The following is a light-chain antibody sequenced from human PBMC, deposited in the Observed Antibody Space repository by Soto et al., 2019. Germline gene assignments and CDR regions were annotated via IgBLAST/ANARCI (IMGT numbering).Light chain of an antibody. CDR1: QSVSSN. CDR3: QKYTT. CDR2: GAS. V-gene: IGKV3-15*01. J-gene: IGKJ4*01. Sequence: EIVMSQSPASLSVSPGERATLSCRASQSVSSNLAWYQQKPGQAPRILIYGASTKATGIPAMFRGSGSGTEFTLTIGSLRSEAFAVYYCQKYTTFGGGPKVEIK.